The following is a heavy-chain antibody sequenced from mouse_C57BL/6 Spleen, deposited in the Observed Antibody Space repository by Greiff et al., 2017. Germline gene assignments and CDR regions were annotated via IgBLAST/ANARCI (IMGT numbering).Heavy chain of an antibody. CDR3: ASRGLGVAMDY. J-gene: IGHJ4*01. D-gene: IGHD3-1*01. CDR1: GYAFSSSW. Sequence: QVQLQQSGPELVKPGASVKISCKASGYAFSSSWMNWVKQRPGKGLEWIGRIYPGDGDTNYNGKFKGKATLTADKSSSTAYMQLSSLTSEDSAVYFCASRGLGVAMDYWGQGTSVTVSS. V-gene: IGHV1-82*01. CDR2: IYPGDGDT.